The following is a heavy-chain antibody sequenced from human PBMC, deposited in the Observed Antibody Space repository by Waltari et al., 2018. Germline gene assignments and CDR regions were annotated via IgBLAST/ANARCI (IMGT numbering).Heavy chain of an antibody. Sequence: GESGGGLVQPGGSLRLSCAASGFTFSSYDMHWVRQATGKGLEWVSAIGTAGDTYYPGSVKGRFTISRENAKNSLYLQMNSLRAGDTAVYYCARGERFLEWLSPPDFDYWGQGTLVTVSS. D-gene: IGHD3-3*01. CDR3: ARGERFLEWLSPPDFDY. CDR2: IGTAGDT. J-gene: IGHJ4*02. CDR1: GFTFSSYD. V-gene: IGHV3-13*01.